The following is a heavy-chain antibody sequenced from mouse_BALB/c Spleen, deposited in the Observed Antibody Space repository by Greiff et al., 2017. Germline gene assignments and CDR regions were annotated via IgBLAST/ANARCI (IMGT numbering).Heavy chain of an antibody. D-gene: IGHD2-12*01. CDR3: ARVSGLRRDAMDY. J-gene: IGHJ4*01. CDR2: ISDGGSYT. Sequence: EVHLVESGGGLVQPGGSLKLSCAASGFTFSDYYMYWVRQTPEKRLEWVATISDGGSYTYYPDSVKGRFTISRDNAKNNLYLQMSSLKSEDTAMYYCARVSGLRRDAMDYWGQGTSVTVSS. V-gene: IGHV5-4*02. CDR1: GFTFSDYY.